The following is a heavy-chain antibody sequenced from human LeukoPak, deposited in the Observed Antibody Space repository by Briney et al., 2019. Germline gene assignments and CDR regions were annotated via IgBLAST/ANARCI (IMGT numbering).Heavy chain of an antibody. Sequence: GGSLRLSCAASGFTFSSHAMSWVRQAPGKGLEWVSSISSSSSYIYYADSVKGRFTISRDNAKNSLYLQMNSLRAEDTAVYYCARVGGYCSSTSCYTDYYYGMDVWGHGTTVTVSS. CDR2: ISSSSSYI. J-gene: IGHJ6*02. CDR1: GFTFSSHA. V-gene: IGHV3-21*01. D-gene: IGHD2-2*02. CDR3: ARVGGYCSSTSCYTDYYYGMDV.